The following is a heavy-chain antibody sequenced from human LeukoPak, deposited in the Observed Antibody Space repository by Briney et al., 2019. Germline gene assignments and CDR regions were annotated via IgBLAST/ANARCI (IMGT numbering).Heavy chain of an antibody. Sequence: SGGSLRLSCAASEFTFDDYAMHWVRQAPGKGLEWVSGISWNSGSIGYADSVKGRFTISGDNAKNSLYLQMNSLRAEDTALYYCAKDKGSYYYYGMDVWGQGTTVTVSS. CDR2: ISWNSGSI. J-gene: IGHJ6*02. CDR3: AKDKGSYYYYGMDV. V-gene: IGHV3-9*01. CDR1: EFTFDDYA.